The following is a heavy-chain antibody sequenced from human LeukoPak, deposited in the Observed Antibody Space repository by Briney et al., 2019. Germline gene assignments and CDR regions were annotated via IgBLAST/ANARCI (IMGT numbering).Heavy chain of an antibody. CDR3: AKELLYYYDSSGYFDY. J-gene: IGHJ4*02. D-gene: IGHD3-22*01. CDR2: IGGSGGDT. CDR1: GFTFSSFT. V-gene: IGHV3-23*01. Sequence: GGSLRLSCAASGFTFSSFTMSWVRQAPGKGLEWVSAIGGSGGDTYYADSVKGRFTISRDNSKNTLYLQMNSLRAEDTAVYYCAKELLYYYDSSGYFDYWGQGTLVTVSS.